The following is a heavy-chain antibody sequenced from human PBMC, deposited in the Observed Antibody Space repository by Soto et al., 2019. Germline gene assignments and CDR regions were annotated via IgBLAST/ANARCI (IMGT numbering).Heavy chain of an antibody. D-gene: IGHD3-3*01. J-gene: IGHJ5*02. V-gene: IGHV3-74*01. CDR2: INSDGSST. CDR3: ARGPHFGVVMYNWFDP. Sequence: GGSLRLSCAASGFTFSSYWMHWVRQAPGKGLVWVSRINSDGSSTSYADSVKGRFTISRDNAKNTLYLQMNSLRAEDTAVYYCARGPHFGVVMYNWFDPWGQGTLVTVSS. CDR1: GFTFSSYW.